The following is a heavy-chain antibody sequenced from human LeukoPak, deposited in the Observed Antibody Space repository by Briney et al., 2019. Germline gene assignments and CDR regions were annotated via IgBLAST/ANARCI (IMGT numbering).Heavy chain of an antibody. Sequence: SETLSLTCTVSGGSISNYYWSWIRQPPGKALEWIGYIYYSGSTNYNPSLKSRVTISVDTSQRQFSLKLSSVTAADTAVYYCARLREDSYDYYGMDVWGQGTTVTVSS. CDR2: IYYSGST. V-gene: IGHV4-59*08. J-gene: IGHJ6*02. CDR1: GGSISNYY. CDR3: ARLREDSYDYYGMDV. D-gene: IGHD2-15*01.